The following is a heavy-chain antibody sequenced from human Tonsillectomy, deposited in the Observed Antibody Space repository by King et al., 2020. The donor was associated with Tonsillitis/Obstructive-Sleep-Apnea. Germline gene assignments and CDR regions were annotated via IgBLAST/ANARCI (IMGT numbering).Heavy chain of an antibody. V-gene: IGHV4-34*01. J-gene: IGHJ1*01. Sequence: VQLQQWGAGLLKPSETLSLTCAVYGGSFSGYYWSWIRQPPGKGLEWIGEINHSGSTNYNPSLKSRVTISVDTSKNQFSLKLSSVTAADTAVYYCAGYDFWSGYRFHHWGQGTLVTVSS. CDR1: GGSFSGYY. CDR3: AGYDFWSGYRFHH. D-gene: IGHD3-3*01. CDR2: INHSGST.